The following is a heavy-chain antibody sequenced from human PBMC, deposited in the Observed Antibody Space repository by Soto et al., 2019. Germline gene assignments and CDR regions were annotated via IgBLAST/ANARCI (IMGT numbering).Heavy chain of an antibody. V-gene: IGHV5-51*01. D-gene: IGHD2-21*02. J-gene: IGHJ6*02. CDR2: IYPGDSDT. CDR1: GYSFTSYW. CDR3: ARHSYCGGDCYSYYYYGMDV. Sequence: LGESLKISCKGSGYSFTSYWIGWVRQMPGKGLEWMGIIYPGDSDTRYSPSFQGQVTISADKSISTAYLQWSSLKASDTAMYYCARHSYCGGDCYSYYYYGMDVWGQGTTVTVSS.